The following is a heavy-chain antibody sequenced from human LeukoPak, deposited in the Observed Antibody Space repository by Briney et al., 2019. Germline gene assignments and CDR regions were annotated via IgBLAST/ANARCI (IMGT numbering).Heavy chain of an antibody. J-gene: IGHJ3*02. CDR2: ISYSGNT. CDR1: GDSISSNNYF. V-gene: IGHV4-39*01. Sequence: PSETLSLTCTVSGDSISSNNYFWGWICQPPGKGLEWIGEISYSGNTYYNPSLRSRVTISVDTSNNQFSLRLGSVTAADTAVYHCARHCCSGPAKRVFDIWGQGTMVTVSS. D-gene: IGHD2-15*01. CDR3: ARHCCSGPAKRVFDI.